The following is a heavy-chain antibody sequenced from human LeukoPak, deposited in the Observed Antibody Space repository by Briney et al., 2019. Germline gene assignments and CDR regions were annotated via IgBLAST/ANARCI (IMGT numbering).Heavy chain of an antibody. V-gene: IGHV4-59*01. J-gene: IGHJ4*02. CDR1: GGSISSYY. CDR2: IYYSGST. Sequence: SETLSLTCTVSGGSISSYYWSWIRQPPGKGLEWIGYIYYSGSTNCNPSLKSRVTISVDTSKNQFSLKLSSVTAADTAVYYCARTLEAATHSSSWPTLFDYWGQGTLVTVSS. CDR3: ARTLEAATHSSSWPTLFDY. D-gene: IGHD6-13*01.